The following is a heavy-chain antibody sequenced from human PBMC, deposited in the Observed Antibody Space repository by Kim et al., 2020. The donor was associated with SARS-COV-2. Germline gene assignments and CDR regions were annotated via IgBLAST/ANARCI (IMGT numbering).Heavy chain of an antibody. CDR1: GFTFGDYA. CDR2: IRSKAYGGTT. J-gene: IGHJ6*03. V-gene: IGHV3-49*04. D-gene: IGHD1-26*01. Sequence: GGSLRLSCTASGFTFGDYAMSWVRQAPGKGLEWVGFIRSKAYGGTTEYAASVKGRFTISRDDSKSIAYLQMNSLKTEDTAVYYCTRAHNRGSGAYYYYYYMDVWGKWTTVTVSS. CDR3: TRAHNRGSGAYYYYYYMDV.